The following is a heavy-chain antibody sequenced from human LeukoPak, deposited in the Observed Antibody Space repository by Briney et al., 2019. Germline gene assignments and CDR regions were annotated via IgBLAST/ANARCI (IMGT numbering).Heavy chain of an antibody. CDR1: GFNFSSYA. J-gene: IGHJ2*01. CDR2: ISGSGGST. D-gene: IGHD4-17*01. CDR3: AKLHYGDYGYFDL. Sequence: GGSLRLSCAASGFNFSSYAMSWVRQAPGKGLEWVSAISGSGGSTYYADSVKGRFTISRDNSKNTLYLQMNSLRAEDTAVYYCAKLHYGDYGYFDLWGRGTLVTVSS. V-gene: IGHV3-23*01.